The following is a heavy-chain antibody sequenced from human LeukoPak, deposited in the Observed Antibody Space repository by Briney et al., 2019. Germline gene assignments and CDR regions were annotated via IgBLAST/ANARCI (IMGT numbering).Heavy chain of an antibody. J-gene: IGHJ6*02. CDR1: GCTFSSYW. D-gene: IGHD1-7*01. V-gene: IGHV3-74*01. CDR2: INSDGSST. Sequence: GGSLRLSCAASGCTFSSYWLHWVRQAPGKGLVWVSRINSDGSSTSYADSVKGRFTISRDNAKNTLYLQMNSLRAEDTAVYYCAREGVTGTTGRYYYYYGMDVWGQGTTVTVSS. CDR3: AREGVTGTTGRYYYYYGMDV.